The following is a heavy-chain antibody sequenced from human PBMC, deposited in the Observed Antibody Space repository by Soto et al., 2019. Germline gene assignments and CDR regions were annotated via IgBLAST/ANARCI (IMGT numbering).Heavy chain of an antibody. D-gene: IGHD3-10*01. CDR1: GDSIRSTRHY. Sequence: SETLSLTCTVSGDSIRSTRHYWGWIRQPPGKGLEWIGSIHYSGSSDYNPSLKSRVTTSVDTSKNQFSLKLTSGTAADTAVYYCARHIRGVSGDYFHNWGRGTLVTISS. J-gene: IGHJ4*02. CDR2: IHYSGSS. CDR3: ARHIRGVSGDYFHN. V-gene: IGHV4-39*01.